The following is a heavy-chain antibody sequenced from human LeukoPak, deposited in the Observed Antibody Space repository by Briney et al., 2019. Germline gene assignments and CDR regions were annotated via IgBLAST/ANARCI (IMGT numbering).Heavy chain of an antibody. J-gene: IGHJ4*02. CDR2: ISSNGGST. CDR1: GFTFSSYA. D-gene: IGHD6-13*01. Sequence: GGSLRLSCAASGFTFSSYAMHWVRQAPGKGLEYVSAISSNGGSTYYANSVKGRFTISRDNSKNTLYLQMNSLRAEDTAVYYCARGGPAAGRFDYWGQGTLVTVSS. V-gene: IGHV3-64*01. CDR3: ARGGPAAGRFDY.